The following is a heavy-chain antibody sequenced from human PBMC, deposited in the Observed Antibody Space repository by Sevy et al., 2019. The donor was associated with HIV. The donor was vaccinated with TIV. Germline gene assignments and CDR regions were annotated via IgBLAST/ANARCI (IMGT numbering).Heavy chain of an antibody. D-gene: IGHD7-27*01. CDR2: MNPNSGNT. CDR3: ARGRLTGIGFDY. Sequence: ASVKVSCEASGYTFTSYDINWVRQATGQGLEWMGWMNPNSGNTGYAQKFQGRVSMTRNTSISTAYMELSSLRSEDTAVYYCARGRLTGIGFDYWGQGTLVTVSS. CDR1: GYTFTSYD. J-gene: IGHJ4*02. V-gene: IGHV1-8*01.